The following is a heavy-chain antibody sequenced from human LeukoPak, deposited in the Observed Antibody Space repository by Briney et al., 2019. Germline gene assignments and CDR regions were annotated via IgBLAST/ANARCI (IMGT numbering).Heavy chain of an antibody. Sequence: SETLSLTCAVYGGSFSDYFWNWIRQTPGKGLEWIGEINHGGGTKYNPSLKSRATISVDTSKKQFSLNLSSVTAADTAVYYCARDEVVAAAGYMDYYGMDVWGQGTTVTVSS. CDR3: ARDEVVAAAGYMDYYGMDV. J-gene: IGHJ6*02. CDR1: GGSFSDYF. D-gene: IGHD6-13*01. V-gene: IGHV4-34*01. CDR2: INHGGGT.